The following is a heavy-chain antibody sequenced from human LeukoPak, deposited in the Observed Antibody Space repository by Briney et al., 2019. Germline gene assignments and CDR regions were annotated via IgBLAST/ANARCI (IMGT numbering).Heavy chain of an antibody. CDR3: AKDWSGNYNWSDP. V-gene: IGHV3-74*01. CDR1: GFTFRSSW. D-gene: IGHD3-3*01. Sequence: PGGSLRLSCAASGFTFRSSWIHWVRQVPGKGLVWVSRSDGSTTNYADSVKGRFIISRDNSKNTLYVQMNSLRAEDTAIYYCAKDWSGNYNWSDPWGQGTLVTASS. CDR2: SDGSTT. J-gene: IGHJ5*02.